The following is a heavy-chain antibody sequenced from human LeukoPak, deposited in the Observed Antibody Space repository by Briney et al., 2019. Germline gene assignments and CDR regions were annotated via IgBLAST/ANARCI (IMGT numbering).Heavy chain of an antibody. Sequence: GRSLRLSCAASGFTFSSYSMNWVRQAPGKGLEWVSSISSSSSYIYYADSVKGRFTISRDNAKNSLYLQMNNLRAEDTAVYYCAREAAVVAATFDYWGQGTLVTVSS. CDR1: GFTFSSYS. CDR3: AREAAVVAATFDY. D-gene: IGHD2-15*01. V-gene: IGHV3-21*01. CDR2: ISSSSSYI. J-gene: IGHJ4*02.